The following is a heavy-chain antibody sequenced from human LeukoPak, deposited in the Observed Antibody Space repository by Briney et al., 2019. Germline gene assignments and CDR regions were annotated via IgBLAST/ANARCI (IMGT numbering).Heavy chain of an antibody. CDR2: FHNSGTS. D-gene: IGHD3-16*01. CDR1: DDSISDYY. Sequence: PSETLSLTCTVSDDSISDYYRGWIRQPPGKGLEWIGYFHNSGTSTYNPSLKSRVTISADTSKNQFSLKLNSLATADTAVYYCTRGAGWLIDYWGQGILVTVSS. J-gene: IGHJ4*02. CDR3: TRGAGWLIDY. V-gene: IGHV4-59*01.